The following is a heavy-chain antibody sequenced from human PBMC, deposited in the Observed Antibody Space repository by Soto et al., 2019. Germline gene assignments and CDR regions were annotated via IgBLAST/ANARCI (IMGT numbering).Heavy chain of an antibody. CDR1: GGSISSYY. CDR3: ARVEKGDSNYYAEYFQH. J-gene: IGHJ1*01. D-gene: IGHD4-4*01. Sequence: SETLSLTCTVSGGSISSYYWSWIRQPPGKGLEWIGYIYYSGSTNYNPSLKSRVTISVDTSKNQFSPKLSSVTAADTAVYYCARVEKGDSNYYAEYFQHWGQGTLVTVSS. CDR2: IYYSGST. V-gene: IGHV4-59*01.